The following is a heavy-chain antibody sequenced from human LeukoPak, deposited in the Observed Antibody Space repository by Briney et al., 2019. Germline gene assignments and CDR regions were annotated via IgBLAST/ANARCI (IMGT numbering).Heavy chain of an antibody. D-gene: IGHD3-22*01. CDR3: ARDYYDSSGYYYIGY. CDR1: GYTFTSYY. J-gene: IGHJ4*02. V-gene: IGHV1-46*01. Sequence: ASVKVSCKGSGYTFTSYYMHWVRHAPGQGLEWMGIINPSGGSTSYAQKFQGRVTMTRDMSTSTVYMELSSLRSEDTAVYYCARDYYDSSGYYYIGYWGQGTLVTVSS. CDR2: INPSGGST.